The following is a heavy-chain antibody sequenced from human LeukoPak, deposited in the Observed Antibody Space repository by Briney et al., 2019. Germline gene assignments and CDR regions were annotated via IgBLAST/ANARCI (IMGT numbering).Heavy chain of an antibody. CDR1: GGSFSGYY. CDR3: AREDSYYYDSSGYSGWFDP. V-gene: IGHV4-34*01. J-gene: IGHJ5*02. CDR2: INHSGST. Sequence: PSETLSLTCAVYGGSFSGYYWSWIRQPPGEGLEWIGEINHSGSTNYNPSLKSRITISVDTSKNQFSLKLSSVTAADTAVYYCAREDSYYYDSSGYSGWFDPWGQGTLVTVSS. D-gene: IGHD3-22*01.